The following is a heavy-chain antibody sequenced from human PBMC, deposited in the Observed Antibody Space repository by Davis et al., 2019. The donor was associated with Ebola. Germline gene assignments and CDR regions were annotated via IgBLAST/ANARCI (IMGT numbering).Heavy chain of an antibody. CDR3: ARNSSGFGYFDH. J-gene: IGHJ4*02. D-gene: IGHD6-19*01. CDR1: GYSISSGYY. V-gene: IGHV4-38-2*02. CDR2: IYPSGST. Sequence: PSETLSLTCSVSGYSISSGYYWGWIRQTPGEGLEWIGSIYPSGSTYYNPSPKSRLFMSLDTSKNQFSLRLTSVNAADTAVYYCARNSSGFGYFDHWGLGILVTVS.